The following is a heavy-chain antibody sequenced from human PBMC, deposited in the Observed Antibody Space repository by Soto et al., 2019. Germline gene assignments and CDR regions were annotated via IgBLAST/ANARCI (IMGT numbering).Heavy chain of an antibody. D-gene: IGHD3-3*01. CDR2: VIPIFGTP. Sequence: QVQLVQSGAEVEKPGSSVKVSCKASGGTFTSYGIAWVRQAPGQGLEWMGGVIPIFGTPNYAQKFRGRVTISADESTTTAYMELISLRSEDTAVYYCGVKSDYSHYYCAMDVWGQGTTVTVS. CDR3: GVKSDYSHYYCAMDV. V-gene: IGHV1-69*01. J-gene: IGHJ6*02. CDR1: GGTFTSYG.